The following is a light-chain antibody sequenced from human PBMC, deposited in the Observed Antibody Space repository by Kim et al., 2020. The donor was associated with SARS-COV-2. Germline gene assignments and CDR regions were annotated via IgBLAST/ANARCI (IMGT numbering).Light chain of an antibody. CDR2: GNI. Sequence: RVTIAATGSSSNIGAGYDVHWYQQFPGTAPKLLIYGNINRPPGVPDRFSGSKSGTSTSLAITGLQAEDEADYYCQSYDSRLSAVVFGGGTQLTVL. J-gene: IGLJ2*01. CDR1: SSNIGAGYD. CDR3: QSYDSRLSAVV. V-gene: IGLV1-40*01.